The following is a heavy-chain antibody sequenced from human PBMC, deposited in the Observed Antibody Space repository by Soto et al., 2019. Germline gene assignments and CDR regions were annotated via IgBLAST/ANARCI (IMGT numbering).Heavy chain of an antibody. CDR1: GFTSSSYG. Sequence: GGSLRLSCAASGFTSSSYGMHWVRQAPGKGLEWVAVIWYDGSNKYYADSVKGRFTISRDNSKNTLYLQMNSLRAEDTAVYYCARESRSYYDSSGYYPEHFDYWGQGTLVTVSS. D-gene: IGHD3-22*01. V-gene: IGHV3-33*01. CDR3: ARESRSYYDSSGYYPEHFDY. CDR2: IWYDGSNK. J-gene: IGHJ4*02.